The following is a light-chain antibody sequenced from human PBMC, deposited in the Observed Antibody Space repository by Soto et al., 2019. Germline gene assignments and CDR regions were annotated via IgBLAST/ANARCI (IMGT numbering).Light chain of an antibody. CDR3: QEYNSWRGEWT. Sequence: DIQMTQSPSTLSASVGDRVTITCRASQSINIWLAWYQQKAGKAPKLLIYDASTLERGVPSRFSGSGARTEFTLTISSMQPDDVATYYCQEYNSWRGEWTFGQGTKVEIK. CDR1: QSINIW. J-gene: IGKJ1*01. V-gene: IGKV1-5*01. CDR2: DAS.